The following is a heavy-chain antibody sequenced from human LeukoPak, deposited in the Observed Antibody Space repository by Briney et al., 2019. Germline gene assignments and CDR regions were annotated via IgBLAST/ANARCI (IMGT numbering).Heavy chain of an antibody. V-gene: IGHV3-30*04. CDR2: ISYDGSNK. CDR3: ARDATPPHIVVVTAGGFDY. CDR1: GFTFSSYA. Sequence: GGSLRLSCAASGFTFSSYAMHWVRQAPGKGLEWVAVISYDGSNKYYADSVKGRFTISRDNSKNTLYLQMNSLRAEDTAVYYCARDATPPHIVVVTAGGFDYWGQGTLVTVSS. J-gene: IGHJ4*02. D-gene: IGHD2-21*02.